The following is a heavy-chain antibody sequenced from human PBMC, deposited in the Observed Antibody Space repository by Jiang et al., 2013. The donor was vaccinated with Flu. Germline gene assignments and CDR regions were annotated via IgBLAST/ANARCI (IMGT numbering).Heavy chain of an antibody. V-gene: IGHV1-69*01. CDR3: VRGNDY. Sequence: GAEVKKPGSSVRVSCKASGGTISRLPISWVRQAPGQGLEWMGRIIPMFGTTNHTQKFQGRLRITADDSTNTAYIELSGLTFEDTAVYYCVRGNDYWGQGTVVT. CDR1: GGTISRLP. CDR2: IIPMFGTT. J-gene: IGHJ4*02.